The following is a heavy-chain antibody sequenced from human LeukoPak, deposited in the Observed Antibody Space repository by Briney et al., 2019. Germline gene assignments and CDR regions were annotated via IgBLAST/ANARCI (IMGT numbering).Heavy chain of an antibody. J-gene: IGHJ4*02. CDR1: GYTFTSYG. Sequence: ASVKVSCKASGYTFTSYGISWVRQAPGQGLEWMGWISAYNGNTNYAQKLQGKVTMTTDTSTSTAYMELRSLRSDDTAVYYCARDAVRTMVRGAIGGYWGQGTLVTVSS. D-gene: IGHD3-10*01. CDR3: ARDAVRTMVRGAIGGY. V-gene: IGHV1-18*01. CDR2: ISAYNGNT.